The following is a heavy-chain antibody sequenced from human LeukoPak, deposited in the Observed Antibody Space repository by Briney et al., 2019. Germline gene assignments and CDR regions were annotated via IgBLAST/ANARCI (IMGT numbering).Heavy chain of an antibody. CDR3: ARDLKRPPYYCSGGSCLDY. Sequence: ASVKVSCKASGGTFSSYAISWVRQAPGQGLEWMGGIIPIFGTANYAQKFQGRVTITADKSTSTAYMELSSLRSEDTAVYYCARDLKRPPYYCSGGSCLDYWGQGTLVTVSS. CDR2: IIPIFGTA. CDR1: GGTFSSYA. V-gene: IGHV1-69*06. D-gene: IGHD2-15*01. J-gene: IGHJ4*02.